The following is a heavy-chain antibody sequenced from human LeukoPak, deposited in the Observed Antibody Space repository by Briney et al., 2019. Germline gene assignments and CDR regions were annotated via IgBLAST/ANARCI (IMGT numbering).Heavy chain of an antibody. CDR3: TTDDPYDSSGYSFDY. V-gene: IGHV3-15*01. D-gene: IGHD3-22*01. Sequence: GGSLRLSCAASGFTFSNAWMSWVRQAPGKGLEWVGRIKSKTDGGTTDYAAPVKGRFTISRDDSKNTLYLQMNSLKTEDTAVYYCTTDDPYDSSGYSFDYWGQGTLVTVSS. J-gene: IGHJ4*02. CDR1: GFTFSNAW. CDR2: IKSKTDGGTT.